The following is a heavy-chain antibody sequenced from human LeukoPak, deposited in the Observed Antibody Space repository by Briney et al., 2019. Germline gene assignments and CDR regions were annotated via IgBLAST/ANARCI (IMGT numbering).Heavy chain of an antibody. CDR1: GFTFSSYS. CDR2: ISSSSSYI. V-gene: IGHV3-21*01. Sequence: GSLRLSCAASGFTFSSYSMNWVRQAPGKGLEWVSSISSSSSYIYYADSVKGRFTISRDNAKNSLYLQMNSLRAEDTAVYYCARVVVVAATPDYWGQGTLVTVSS. CDR3: ARVVVVAATPDY. D-gene: IGHD2-15*01. J-gene: IGHJ4*02.